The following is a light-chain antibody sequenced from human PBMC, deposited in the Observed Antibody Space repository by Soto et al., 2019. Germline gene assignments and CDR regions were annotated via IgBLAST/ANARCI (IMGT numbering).Light chain of an antibody. CDR1: QTVSSGY. Sequence: EIVLTQSPGTLSLSPGERATLSCRASQTVSSGYLAWYQQKPGQAPRLLIYDASSRATGIPGRFSGSGSGTDFTLTIGRLEPEDSAVYFCQQYGSSPWTFGQGTKV. CDR3: QQYGSSPWT. CDR2: DAS. J-gene: IGKJ1*01. V-gene: IGKV3-20*01.